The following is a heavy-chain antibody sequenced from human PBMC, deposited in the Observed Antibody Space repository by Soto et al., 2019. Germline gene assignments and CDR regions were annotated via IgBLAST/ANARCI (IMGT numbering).Heavy chain of an antibody. Sequence: GGSLRLSCAASGFTFSSYAMHWVRQAPGKGLEWVAVISYDGSNKYYADSVKGRFTISRDNSKNTLYLQMNSLRAEDTAVYYCARDLNSWIQLWFSYWGQGTLVTVS. CDR1: GFTFSSYA. CDR3: ARDLNSWIQLWFSY. V-gene: IGHV3-30-3*01. D-gene: IGHD5-18*01. J-gene: IGHJ4*02. CDR2: ISYDGSNK.